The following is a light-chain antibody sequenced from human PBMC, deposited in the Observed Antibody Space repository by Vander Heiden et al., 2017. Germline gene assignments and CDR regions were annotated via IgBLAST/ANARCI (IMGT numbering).Light chain of an antibody. Sequence: QSALTQPPSASGSPGQSVPISCTGTSSDVGGYNYVSWYQQHPGKAPKLMIYEVSKRPSGVPDRFSGSKSGNTASLTVFGLQAEDEADYYCSSYAGSNNLVFGGGTKLTVL. J-gene: IGLJ2*01. V-gene: IGLV2-8*01. CDR2: EVS. CDR3: SSYAGSNNLV. CDR1: SSDVGGYNY.